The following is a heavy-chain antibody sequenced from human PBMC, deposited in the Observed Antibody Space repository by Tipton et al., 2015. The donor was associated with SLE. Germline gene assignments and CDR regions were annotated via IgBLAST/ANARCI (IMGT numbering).Heavy chain of an antibody. CDR1: GGSIRSSRHF. CDR3: AGGFYYGSGTFSDFEY. V-gene: IGHV4-61*05. J-gene: IGHJ4*02. CDR2: IHHRGTT. D-gene: IGHD3-10*01. Sequence: TLSLTCTVSGGSIRSSRHFWGWIRQPPGKGLEWIGEIHHRGTTNYNPSLKSRVTISVDKSKSQFSLKLSSVTAADTAVYYCAGGFYYGSGTFSDFEYWGQGTLATVSS.